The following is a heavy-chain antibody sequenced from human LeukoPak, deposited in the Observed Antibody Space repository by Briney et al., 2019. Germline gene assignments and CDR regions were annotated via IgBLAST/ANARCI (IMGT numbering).Heavy chain of an antibody. CDR1: GGSFSGYY. CDR3: ARTLSRYCSSTSCSRRWFDP. Sequence: SETLSLTWAVYGGSFSGYYWSWIRQPPGKGLEWIGEINHSGSTNYNPPLKSRVTISVDTSKNQFSLKLSSVTAADTAVYYCARTLSRYCSSTSCSRRWFDPWGQGTLVTVSS. CDR2: INHSGST. J-gene: IGHJ5*02. V-gene: IGHV4-34*01. D-gene: IGHD2-2*01.